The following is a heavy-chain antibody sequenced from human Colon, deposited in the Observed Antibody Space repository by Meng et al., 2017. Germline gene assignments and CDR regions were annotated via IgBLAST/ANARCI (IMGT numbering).Heavy chain of an antibody. J-gene: IGHJ4*02. CDR1: GASVSDTNYA. CDR3: ARDNWGSLDY. D-gene: IGHD7-27*01. CDR2: GST. V-gene: IGHV4-61*01. Sequence: QGQLKDSGPGLVRPSETLSLTCTVSGASVSDTNYAWSWIRQPPGKGLEWIGYGSTNHNPSLKSRVTISVDTSKNQFSLTLNSVTAADTAVYYCARDNWGSLDYWGQGTLVTVSS.